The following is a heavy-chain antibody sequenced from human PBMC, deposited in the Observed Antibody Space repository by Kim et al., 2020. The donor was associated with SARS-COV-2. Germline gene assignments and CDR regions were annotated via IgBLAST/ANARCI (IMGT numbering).Heavy chain of an antibody. J-gene: IGHJ4*02. Sequence: NAKYAQKFQGRVTITRDTSAGTAYMELSSLRSEDTAVYYCASGGVGFPFSWGQGTLVTVSS. V-gene: IGHV1-3*01. D-gene: IGHD3-16*01. CDR3: ASGGVGFPFS.